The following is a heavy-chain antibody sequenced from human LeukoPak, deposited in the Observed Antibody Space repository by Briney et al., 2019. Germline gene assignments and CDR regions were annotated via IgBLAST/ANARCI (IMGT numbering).Heavy chain of an antibody. CDR2: VSSGSSTI. CDR1: GFTFIIYS. CDR3: VFSLVTDFDS. Sequence: GGSLRLSCAASGFTFIIYSMNWVRQAPGQGLEWISYVSSGSSTIYYADSVKGRFTISRDNAKNSLYLQMNSLGDGDTAVYYCVFSLVTDFDSWGQGTLVTVSS. D-gene: IGHD2-21*02. J-gene: IGHJ4*02. V-gene: IGHV3-48*02.